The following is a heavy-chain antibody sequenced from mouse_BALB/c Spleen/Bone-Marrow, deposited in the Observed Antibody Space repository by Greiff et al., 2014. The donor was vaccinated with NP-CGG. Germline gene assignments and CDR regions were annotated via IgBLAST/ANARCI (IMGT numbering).Heavy chain of an antibody. Sequence: QVQLQQSGAELVRPGASVKLSCKASGYIFINYLMDWVKQRPGQGLEWIGQIFPGSGSTNYNEMFEGKATLTVDTSSSTAYMQLSSLTSEDSAVYYCARSGYYFDYWGQGTTLTVSS. V-gene: IGHV1S40*01. D-gene: IGHD2-2*01. J-gene: IGHJ2*01. CDR1: GYIFINYL. CDR2: IFPGSGST. CDR3: ARSGYYFDY.